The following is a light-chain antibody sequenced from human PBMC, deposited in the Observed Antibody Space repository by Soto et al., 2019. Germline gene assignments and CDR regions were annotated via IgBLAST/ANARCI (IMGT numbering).Light chain of an antibody. V-gene: IGKV3-20*01. Sequence: EIVLTQSPATLSVSPGERASLSCRASQSVSSNYLAWFQQKPGQAPRLLISGAFTRATDIPDRFSGSGSGADFTLIISSLEPEDFAVYYCLQYSSSPHTFGQGTRLEIK. CDR1: QSVSSNY. J-gene: IGKJ5*01. CDR3: LQYSSSPHT. CDR2: GAF.